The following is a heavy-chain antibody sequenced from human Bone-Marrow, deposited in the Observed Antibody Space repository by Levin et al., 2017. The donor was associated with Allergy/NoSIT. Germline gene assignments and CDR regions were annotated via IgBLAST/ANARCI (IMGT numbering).Heavy chain of an antibody. D-gene: IGHD6-25*01. CDR1: GVSIDAYNW. Sequence: SETLSLTCDVSGVSIDAYNWWTWVRQPPGKGLQWIGEINQRGTATYNSSLKGRVLMSVDKSTNQFSLLVNSVTAAATAVYYCARINQASGFKNWFDPWGPGSLVAVS. J-gene: IGHJ5*02. CDR2: INQRGTA. CDR3: ARINQASGFKNWFDP. V-gene: IGHV4-4*02.